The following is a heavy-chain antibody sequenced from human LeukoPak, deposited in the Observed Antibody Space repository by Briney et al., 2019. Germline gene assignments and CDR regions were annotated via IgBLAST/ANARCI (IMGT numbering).Heavy chain of an antibody. Sequence: PGGSLRLSCAASGFTFSSYAMSWVRQAPGKGLEWVSSISGSGGSTYYADSVKGRFTISRDNSKNTLFLQMNSLRAEDTAIYYCAKTPDIVVGDHYFDYWGQGTLVTVSS. CDR2: ISGSGGST. CDR1: GFTFSSYA. D-gene: IGHD2-2*01. J-gene: IGHJ4*02. CDR3: AKTPDIVVGDHYFDY. V-gene: IGHV3-23*01.